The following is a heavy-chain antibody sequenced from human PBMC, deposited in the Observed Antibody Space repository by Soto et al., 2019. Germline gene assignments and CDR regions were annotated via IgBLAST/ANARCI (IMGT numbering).Heavy chain of an antibody. CDR1: GGSISSYY. Sequence: SSETLSLTCTVSGGSISSYYWSWIRQPAGKGMEWIGRIHTTDGTNYNPSLKSRVTMSIDTSNNQFSLKLSSLTAADKAVYYCARGGGYDSFDFWGQGIQVTVSS. D-gene: IGHD2-15*01. CDR3: ARGGGYDSFDF. J-gene: IGHJ4*02. V-gene: IGHV4-4*07. CDR2: IHTTDGT.